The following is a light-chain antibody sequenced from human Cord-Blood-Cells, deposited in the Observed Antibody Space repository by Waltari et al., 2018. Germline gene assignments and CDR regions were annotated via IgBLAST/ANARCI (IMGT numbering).Light chain of an antibody. Sequence: QSLLTQPPPASGTPGQRVTLSCPGTSSNIGSTTANCDQQLPGTAPNLPIYRNNQLPSGVPDRFSGAKSGTSASLAISGLQSEDEADYYCAAWEDSLNGVVFGGGTKLTVL. J-gene: IGLJ2*01. CDR2: RNN. CDR1: SSNIGSTT. CDR3: AAWEDSLNGVV. V-gene: IGLV1-44*01.